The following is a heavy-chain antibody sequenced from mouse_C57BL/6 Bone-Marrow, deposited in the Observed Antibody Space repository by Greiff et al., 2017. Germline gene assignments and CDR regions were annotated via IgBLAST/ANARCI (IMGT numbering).Heavy chain of an antibody. Sequence: QVQLQQSGPGLVAPSQSLSITCTVSGFSLTSYAISWVRQPPGKGLEWLGVIWTGGGTNYNSALNSRLSISKDNSKSQVFLKMNSLQTDDTARYYCGRKTGPCYYAMDYGGQGTSVTVSS. D-gene: IGHD3-2*01. V-gene: IGHV2-9-1*01. CDR1: GFSLTSYA. J-gene: IGHJ4*01. CDR3: GRKTGPCYYAMDY. CDR2: IWTGGGT.